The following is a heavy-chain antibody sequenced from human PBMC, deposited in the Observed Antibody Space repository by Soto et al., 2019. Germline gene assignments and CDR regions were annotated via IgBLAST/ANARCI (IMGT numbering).Heavy chain of an antibody. Sequence: GASVKVSCKASGGTFSSYAISWVRQAPGQGLEWMGGIIPIFGTANYAQKFQGRVTITADESTSTAYMELSSLRSEDTAVYYCASRSSPRGRYYYGMDVWGQGTTVTVYS. CDR3: ASRSSPRGRYYYGMDV. J-gene: IGHJ6*02. V-gene: IGHV1-69*13. D-gene: IGHD6-13*01. CDR1: GGTFSSYA. CDR2: IIPIFGTA.